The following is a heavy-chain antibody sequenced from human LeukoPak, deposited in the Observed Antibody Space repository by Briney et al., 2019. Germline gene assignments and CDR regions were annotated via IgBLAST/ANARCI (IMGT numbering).Heavy chain of an antibody. V-gene: IGHV3-64*01. CDR2: ISSNGGST. Sequence: PGGSLRLSCAASGFTFSSYAMHWVRQAPGKGLEYVSAISSNGGSTYYANSVKGRFTISRDNSKNTLYLQMGSLRAEDMAVYYCARGGYYYDSSGYSHWGQRTLVTVSS. CDR3: ARGGYYYDSSGYSH. D-gene: IGHD3-22*01. J-gene: IGHJ4*02. CDR1: GFTFSSYA.